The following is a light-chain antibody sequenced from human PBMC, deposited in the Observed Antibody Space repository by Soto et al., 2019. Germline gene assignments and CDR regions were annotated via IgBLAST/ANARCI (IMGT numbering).Light chain of an antibody. J-gene: IGKJ1*01. V-gene: IGKV3-20*01. CDR2: GAS. CDR1: QSVRSSR. CDR3: QQYDSIPRT. Sequence: EIVLTQSPGTLSLSPGERATLSCRASQSVRSSRFAWYQQKPGQAPRLLIYGASSRATGIPDRFSGSGSGTDFTLTISRLEPEDFAVYSCQQYDSIPRTFGQGTNVEIK.